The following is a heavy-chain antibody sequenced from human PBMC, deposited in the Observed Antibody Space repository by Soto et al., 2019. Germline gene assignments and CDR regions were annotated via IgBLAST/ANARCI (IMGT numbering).Heavy chain of an antibody. V-gene: IGHV3-21*01. CDR3: ARERDCSSTSCSHYYYGMDV. CDR2: ISSGSSYI. CDR1: GFTFSSYS. J-gene: IGHJ6*02. D-gene: IGHD2-2*01. Sequence: GGSLRLSCAASGFTFSSYSMNWVRQAPGKGLEWVSSISSGSSYIYYADSVKGRFTISRDNAKNSLYLQMNSLRAEDTAVYYCARERDCSSTSCSHYYYGMDVWGQGTTVTVSS.